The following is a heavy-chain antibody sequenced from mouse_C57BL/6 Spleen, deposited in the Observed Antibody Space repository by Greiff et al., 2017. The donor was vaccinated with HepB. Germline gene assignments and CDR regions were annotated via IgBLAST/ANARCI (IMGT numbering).Heavy chain of an antibody. D-gene: IGHD4-1*01. J-gene: IGHJ1*03. CDR3: ARKTGTRYFDV. V-gene: IGHV5-4*01. CDR1: GFTFSSYA. CDR2: ISDGGSYT. Sequence: VQLKESGGGLVKPGGSLKLSCAASGFTFSSYAMSWVRQTPEKRLEWVATISDGGSYTYYPDNVKGRFTISRDNAKNNLYLQMSHLKSEDTAMYYCARKTGTRYFDVWGTGTTVTVSS.